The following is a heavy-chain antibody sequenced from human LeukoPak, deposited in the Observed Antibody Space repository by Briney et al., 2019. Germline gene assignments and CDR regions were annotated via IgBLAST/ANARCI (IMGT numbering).Heavy chain of an antibody. V-gene: IGHV3-49*04. CDR1: GFTFSNYA. Sequence: GGSLRLSCVASGFTFSNYAMSWVRHAPGKGLEGGGFIRSKAYGGTTKYAASVKGRFTISRDDSKSIAYLQMNSLKTEDTAVYYCTRDGDSSGYYFYWGQGTLVTVSS. J-gene: IGHJ4*02. CDR2: IRSKAYGGTT. D-gene: IGHD3-22*01. CDR3: TRDGDSSGYYFY.